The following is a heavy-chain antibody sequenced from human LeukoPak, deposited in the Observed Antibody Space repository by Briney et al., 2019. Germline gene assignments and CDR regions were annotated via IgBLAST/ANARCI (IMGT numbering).Heavy chain of an antibody. CDR2: ITWNRDNI. V-gene: IGHV3-9*01. CDR3: ARTIVPTAVYYYYNMDV. J-gene: IGHJ6*03. Sequence: GGSLRLSCAASGFTFDDYAMHWVRQAPGKGLEWVSGITWNRDNIGYGDSVKGRFTISRDNSKNTLYLQMNTLKSEDTAVYYCARTIVPTAVYYYYNMDVWGKGATVTVSS. D-gene: IGHD2-2*01. CDR1: GFTFDDYA.